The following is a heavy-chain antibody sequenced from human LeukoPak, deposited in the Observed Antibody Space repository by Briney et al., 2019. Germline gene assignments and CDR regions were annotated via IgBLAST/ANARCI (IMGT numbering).Heavy chain of an antibody. CDR2: IYYSGSA. CDR1: GGSISPYY. D-gene: IGHD4-11*01. J-gene: IGHJ4*02. Sequence: SETLSLTCTVSGGSISPYYWSWIRQPPGKGLEWIGYIYYSGSANYNPSHGSRVTISVDTSKKQFSLKLTSVTAADTAVYYCARGATVTTSYDYWGQGTLVTVSS. V-gene: IGHV4-59*08. CDR3: ARGATVTTSYDY.